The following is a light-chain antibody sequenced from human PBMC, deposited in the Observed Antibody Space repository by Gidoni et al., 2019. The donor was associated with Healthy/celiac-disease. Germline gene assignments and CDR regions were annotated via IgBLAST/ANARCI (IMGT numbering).Light chain of an antibody. Sequence: QSALTQPASVSWSPGQSITISCTGTSSDVGGYNYVSWYQQHPGKAPKLMIYEVSNRPSGVSNRFSGSKSGNTASLTISGLQAEDEADYYCSSYTSSSRWVFGGGTKLTVL. J-gene: IGLJ3*02. V-gene: IGLV2-14*01. CDR1: SSDVGGYNY. CDR2: EVS. CDR3: SSYTSSSRWV.